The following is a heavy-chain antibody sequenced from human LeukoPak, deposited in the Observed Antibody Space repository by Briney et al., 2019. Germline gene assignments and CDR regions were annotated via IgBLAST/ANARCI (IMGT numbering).Heavy chain of an antibody. CDR3: AKSNGYGLVDI. V-gene: IGHV4-59*03. CDR1: GGSISSYY. D-gene: IGHD3-10*01. J-gene: IGHJ3*02. CDR2: ISDSGSI. Sequence: PSETLSLTCSVSGGSISSYYWSWIRQPPGKGLEWIGYISDSGSINDNPSLKSRVTISVDESKNQFSLKLSSVTAADTAVYYCAKSNGYGLVDIWGQGTMVTVSS.